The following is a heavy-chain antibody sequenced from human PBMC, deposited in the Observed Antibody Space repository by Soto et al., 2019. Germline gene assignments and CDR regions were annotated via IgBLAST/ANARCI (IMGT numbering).Heavy chain of an antibody. CDR1: GFTFSSYG. CDR2: ISYDGSNK. CDR3: AKEGEYSGSPLFDY. V-gene: IGHV3-30*18. Sequence: QVQLVESGGGVVQPGRSLRLSCAASGFTFSSYGMHWVRQAPGKGLEWVTVISYDGSNKLYADSVKGRFTISRDNYKNTWYLQMNGMRAEDTAVYYCAKEGEYSGSPLFDYWGQGTLVTVSS. D-gene: IGHD1-26*01. J-gene: IGHJ4*02.